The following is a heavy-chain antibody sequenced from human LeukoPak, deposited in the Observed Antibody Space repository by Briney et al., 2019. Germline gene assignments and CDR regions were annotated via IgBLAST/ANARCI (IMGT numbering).Heavy chain of an antibody. V-gene: IGHV4-30-2*01. CDR1: GGSISSCGYS. J-gene: IGHJ4*02. Sequence: SETLSLTCAVSGGSISSCGYSWSWIRQPPGKGLEWIGYIYHSGSTYYNPSLKSRVTISVDTPKNQFSLKLSSVTAADTAVYYCARALVGASHFDYWGQGTLVTVSS. D-gene: IGHD1-26*01. CDR2: IYHSGST. CDR3: ARALVGASHFDY.